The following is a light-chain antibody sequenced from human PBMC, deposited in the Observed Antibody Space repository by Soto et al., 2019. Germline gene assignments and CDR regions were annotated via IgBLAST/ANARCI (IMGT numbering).Light chain of an antibody. CDR1: SSDVGDYNF. CDR2: DVS. V-gene: IGLV2-11*01. CDR3: CSYAGSYTYV. Sequence: QSALTQPRSVSGSPGXSVTISCTGTSSDVGDYNFVSWYQQHPGKAPKLMIYDVSKRPSGVPDRFSGSKSGNTASLTISGLQAEDEADYYCCSYAGSYTYVFGTGTKVTVL. J-gene: IGLJ1*01.